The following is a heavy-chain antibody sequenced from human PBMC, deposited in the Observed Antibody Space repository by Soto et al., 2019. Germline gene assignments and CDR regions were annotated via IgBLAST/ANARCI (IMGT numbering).Heavy chain of an antibody. Sequence: PGGSLRLSCTASGFTFGDYAMSWFRQAPGKGLEWVGFIRGKAYGGTTEYAASVKGRFTISRDDSKSIAYLQMNSLKTEDTAVYYCTTEYYDFWSGSSGPWYFDLWGRGTLVTVSS. CDR1: GFTFGDYA. D-gene: IGHD3-3*01. CDR2: IRGKAYGGTT. CDR3: TTEYYDFWSGSSGPWYFDL. J-gene: IGHJ2*01. V-gene: IGHV3-49*03.